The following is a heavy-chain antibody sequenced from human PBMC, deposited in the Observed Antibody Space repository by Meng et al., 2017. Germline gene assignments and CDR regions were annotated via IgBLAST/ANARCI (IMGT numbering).Heavy chain of an antibody. J-gene: IGHJ4*02. D-gene: IGHD3-10*01. Sequence: QVQLVESGGGVGQPGRSLRFSCAASGFTFSSYAMHWVRRAPGKGLEWVAVISYDGSNKYYADSVKGRFTISRDNSKNTLYLQMNSLRVEDTAVYYCASMGYWGQGTLVTVSS. CDR2: ISYDGSNK. V-gene: IGHV3-30*01. CDR3: ASMGY. CDR1: GFTFSSYA.